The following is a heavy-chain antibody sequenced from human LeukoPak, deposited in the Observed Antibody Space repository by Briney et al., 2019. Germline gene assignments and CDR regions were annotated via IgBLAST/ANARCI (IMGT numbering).Heavy chain of an antibody. V-gene: IGHV1-8*03. CDR1: GYTFTSYD. D-gene: IGHD6-19*01. J-gene: IGHJ4*02. Sequence: ASVKASCKASGYTFTSYDINWVRQATGQGLEWMGWMNPNSGNTGYAQKFQGRVTITRNTSISTAYMELSSLRSEDTAVYYCARWKIAVAGNFDYWGQGTLVTVSS. CDR2: MNPNSGNT. CDR3: ARWKIAVAGNFDY.